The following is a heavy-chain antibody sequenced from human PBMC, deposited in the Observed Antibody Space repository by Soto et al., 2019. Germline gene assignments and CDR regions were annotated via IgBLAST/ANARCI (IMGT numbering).Heavy chain of an antibody. Sequence: QVQLVQSGAEVKKPGASVKVSCKASGYTFTSYDINWVRQATGQGLEWMGWMNPNSGNTGYAQKFQGRVTMTRNTSISTAYMELSSLRSEDTAVYYCARGRTRGREPIYTGSYYYYYGMDVWGQGTTVTVSS. CDR3: ARGRTRGREPIYTGSYYYYYGMDV. V-gene: IGHV1-8*01. CDR2: MNPNSGNT. J-gene: IGHJ6*02. CDR1: GYTFTSYD. D-gene: IGHD1-26*01.